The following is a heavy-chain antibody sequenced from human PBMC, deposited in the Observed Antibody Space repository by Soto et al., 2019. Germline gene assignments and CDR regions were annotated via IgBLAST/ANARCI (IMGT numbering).Heavy chain of an antibody. D-gene: IGHD2-15*01. Sequence: QVQLVQSGAEVKKPGASVKVSCKASGYTFTSYYMHWVRQAPGQGLEWMGIINPSGGSTSYAQKFRGRVTMPRDTSTSTVYMELSSLRSEDTAVYYCARSPRTIAVLKGWCQGTMVTVSS. J-gene: IGHJ3*01. CDR1: GYTFTSYY. V-gene: IGHV1-46*01. CDR3: ARSPRTIAVLKG. CDR2: INPSGGST.